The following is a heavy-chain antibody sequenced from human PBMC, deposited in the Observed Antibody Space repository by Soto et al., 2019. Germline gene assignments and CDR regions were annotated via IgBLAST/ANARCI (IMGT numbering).Heavy chain of an antibody. J-gene: IGHJ6*02. D-gene: IGHD3-10*01. CDR1: GGTFSSYA. V-gene: IGHV1-69*13. CDR3: AVSRGYYYYYGMDV. Sequence: ASGKVSCKASGGTFSSYAISWVRQAPGQGLEWMGGIIPIFGTANYAQKFQGRVTITADESTSTAYMELSSLRSEDTAVYYCAVSRGYYYYYGMDVRGQGTTVTVSS. CDR2: IIPIFGTA.